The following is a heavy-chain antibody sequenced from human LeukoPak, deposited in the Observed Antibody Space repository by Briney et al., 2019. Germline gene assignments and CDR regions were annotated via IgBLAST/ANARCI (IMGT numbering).Heavy chain of an antibody. V-gene: IGHV4-34*01. CDR1: GGSFSGYY. CDR3: ARIPSYKGGNIDY. D-gene: IGHD5-18*01. CDR2: INHSGST. J-gene: IGHJ4*02. Sequence: SETLSLTCAVYGGSFSGYYWSWIRQPPGKGLEWIGEINHSGSTNYNPSLKSRVTISVDTSKNQFSLKLSSVTAADTAVYYCARIPSYKGGNIDYWGQGTLVTVSS.